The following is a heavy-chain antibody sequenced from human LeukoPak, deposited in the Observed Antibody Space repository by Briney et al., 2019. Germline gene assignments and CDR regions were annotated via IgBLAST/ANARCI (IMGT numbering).Heavy chain of an antibody. CDR3: ARYVVPAAIFDY. Sequence: SETLSLTCAVYGGSFSGYYWSWIRQPPGKGLEWIGEINHSGSTNYNPSLKSRVTISVDTSKNQFSLKLSSVTAADTAVYYCARYVVPAAIFDYWGQGTLVTVSS. CDR1: GGSFSGYY. D-gene: IGHD2-2*01. V-gene: IGHV4-34*01. J-gene: IGHJ4*02. CDR2: INHSGST.